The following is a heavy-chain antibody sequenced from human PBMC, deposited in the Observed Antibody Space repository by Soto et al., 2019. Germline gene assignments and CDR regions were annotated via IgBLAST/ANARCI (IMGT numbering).Heavy chain of an antibody. Sequence: GGSLRLSCAASGFSFSDHYMDWVRQAPGQGLEWVGRIRDKTNSYTTEYAASVKGRFTISRDGSKSSMYLQMNSLKTEDTAVYYCAKSSVKIPGIYPPCFDDWGQGTLVTVSS. D-gene: IGHD1-20*01. CDR1: GFSFSDHY. CDR2: IRDKTNSYTT. V-gene: IGHV3-72*01. J-gene: IGHJ4*02. CDR3: AKSSVKIPGIYPPCFDD.